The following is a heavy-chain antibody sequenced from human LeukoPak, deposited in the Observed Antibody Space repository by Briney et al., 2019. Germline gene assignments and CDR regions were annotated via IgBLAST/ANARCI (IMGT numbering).Heavy chain of an antibody. J-gene: IGHJ4*02. CDR3: ASVVTYYYGSGSYYSYYFDY. CDR1: GGTFSSYA. D-gene: IGHD3-10*01. V-gene: IGHV1-69*05. CDR2: IIPIFGTA. Sequence: SVKVSCKASGGTFSSYAISWVRQAPGQGLEWMGRIIPIFGTANYAQKFQGRVTITTDESTSTAYMELSSLRSEDTAVYYCASVVTYYYGSGSYYSYYFDYWGQGTLVTVSS.